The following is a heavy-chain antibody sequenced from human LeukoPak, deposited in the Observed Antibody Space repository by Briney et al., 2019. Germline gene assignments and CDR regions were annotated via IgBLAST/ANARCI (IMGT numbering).Heavy chain of an antibody. D-gene: IGHD2-8*01. CDR3: ANGYCTNGVCYNYGMDV. V-gene: IGHV1-46*01. J-gene: IGHJ6*02. CDR1: GYTFTSYY. CDR2: INPCGGST. Sequence: ASVKVSCKASGYTFTSYYMHWVRQAPGQGLEWMGIINPCGGSTSYAQKFQGRVTMTRDTSTSTVYMELSSLRSEDTAVYYCANGYCTNGVCYNYGMDVWGQGTTVTVSS.